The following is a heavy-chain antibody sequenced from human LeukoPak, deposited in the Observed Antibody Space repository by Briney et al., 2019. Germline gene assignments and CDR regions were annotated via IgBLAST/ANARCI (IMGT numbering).Heavy chain of an antibody. J-gene: IGHJ3*02. CDR3: ARDPQPPPRYYYDSSGGAFDI. Sequence: GGSLRLSCAPSGFTFSDYYMSWIRQAPGKGLEWVSSITSSGSTTYYADSVKGRFTVSRDNAKNSVYLQMNSLRADDTAVYYCARDPQPPPRYYYDSSGGAFDIWGPGTMVTVSS. CDR2: ITSSGSTT. D-gene: IGHD3-22*01. CDR1: GFTFSDYY. V-gene: IGHV3-11*01.